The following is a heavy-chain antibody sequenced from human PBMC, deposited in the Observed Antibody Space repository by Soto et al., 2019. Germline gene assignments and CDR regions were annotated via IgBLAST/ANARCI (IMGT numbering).Heavy chain of an antibody. J-gene: IGHJ2*01. Sequence: GGSLRLSCVVSGFIFNTYGMSWVRQAPGKGLEWVSSISGGGGSTYYAESVKGRFTISRDNSKNTLYLQMNSLRADDTAVYYCARDPLSYGDYAQTYWYFDLWGRGTRVTVSS. CDR3: ARDPLSYGDYAQTYWYFDL. CDR2: ISGGGGST. D-gene: IGHD4-17*01. V-gene: IGHV3-23*01. CDR1: GFIFNTYG.